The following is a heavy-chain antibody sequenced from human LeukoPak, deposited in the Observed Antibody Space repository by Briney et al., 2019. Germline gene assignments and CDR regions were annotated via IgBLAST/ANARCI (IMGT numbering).Heavy chain of an antibody. CDR2: INEDGSEK. CDR1: EFTFSNYG. Sequence: GGCLRLSCAAPEFTFSNYGMVWVRQASGNGLEWVANINEDGSEKYYVGSVEGRFTISRDNAKNSLYLQMNNLRAEDTAVYYCATSTYSSSPSWGQGTLVTVSS. J-gene: IGHJ5*02. CDR3: ATSTYSSSPS. D-gene: IGHD6-6*01. V-gene: IGHV3-7*01.